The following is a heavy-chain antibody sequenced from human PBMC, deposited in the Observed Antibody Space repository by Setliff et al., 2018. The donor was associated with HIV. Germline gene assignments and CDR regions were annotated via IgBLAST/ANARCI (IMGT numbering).Heavy chain of an antibody. CDR1: GGTFSSYA. D-gene: IGHD5-12*01. CDR3: ARGATITYSFDY. V-gene: IGHV1-69*13. J-gene: IGHJ4*02. Sequence: GASVKVSCKASGGTFSSYAISWVRQAPGQGLEWMGGIIPVVRTAKYAQKFQGRVTITADESTSTAYMELSSLRSEDTAVYYCARGATITYSFDYWGQGTLVTVSS. CDR2: IIPVVRTA.